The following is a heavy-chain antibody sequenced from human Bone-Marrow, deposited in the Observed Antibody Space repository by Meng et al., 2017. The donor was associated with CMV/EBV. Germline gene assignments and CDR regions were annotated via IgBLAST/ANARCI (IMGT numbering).Heavy chain of an antibody. Sequence: SVKVSCKASGFTFTSSAVQWVRQARGQRLEWIGWIVVGSGNTNYAQKFQERVTITRDMSTSTAYMELSSLRSEDTAVYYCARCGLRSSTSCYSEFDYWGQGTLVTVSS. CDR3: ARCGLRSSTSCYSEFDY. J-gene: IGHJ4*02. CDR2: IVVGSGNT. V-gene: IGHV1-58*01. CDR1: GFTFTSSA. D-gene: IGHD2-2*02.